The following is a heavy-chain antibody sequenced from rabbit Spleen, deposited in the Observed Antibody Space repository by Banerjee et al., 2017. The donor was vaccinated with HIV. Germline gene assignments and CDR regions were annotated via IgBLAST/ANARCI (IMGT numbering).Heavy chain of an antibody. V-gene: IGHV1S40*01. CDR2: IYGGSSGST. CDR1: GFSFSSDY. D-gene: IGHD8-1*01. Sequence: QSLEESGGGLVQPGASLTLTCTASGFSFSSDYMCWVRQAPGKGLEWIACIYGGSSGSTYYASWAKGRFTVSKTSSTTVTLQMTSLTAADTATYFCARDTGSSFSSYGMDLWGPGTLVTVS. CDR3: ARDTGSSFSSYGMDL. J-gene: IGHJ6*01.